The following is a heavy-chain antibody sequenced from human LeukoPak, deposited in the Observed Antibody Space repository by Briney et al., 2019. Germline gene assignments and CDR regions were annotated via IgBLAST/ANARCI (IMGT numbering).Heavy chain of an antibody. Sequence: GGSLRLSCAASGFTFSSYWMSWVRQAPGKGLEWVANIKQDGSEKYYVDSVKGRFTISRDNAKNSLYLQMNSLRAEDTAVYCCARDGSSWYSVDWFDPWGQGTLVTVSS. CDR3: ARDGSSWYSVDWFDP. CDR2: IKQDGSEK. V-gene: IGHV3-7*01. J-gene: IGHJ5*02. CDR1: GFTFSSYW. D-gene: IGHD6-13*01.